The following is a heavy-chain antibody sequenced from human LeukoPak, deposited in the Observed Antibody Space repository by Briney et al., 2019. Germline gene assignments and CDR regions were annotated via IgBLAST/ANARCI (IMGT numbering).Heavy chain of an antibody. Sequence: SETLSLTCTVSGGSISSYYWSWIRQPPGKGLEWIGYIYYSGSTNYNPSLKSRVTISVDTSKNQFSLKLSSVTAADTAVYYCARFRIRKTYYYDSSGYPDAFDIWGQGTMVTVSS. CDR3: ARFRIRKTYYYDSSGYPDAFDI. CDR2: IYYSGST. D-gene: IGHD3-22*01. V-gene: IGHV4-59*12. J-gene: IGHJ3*02. CDR1: GGSISSYY.